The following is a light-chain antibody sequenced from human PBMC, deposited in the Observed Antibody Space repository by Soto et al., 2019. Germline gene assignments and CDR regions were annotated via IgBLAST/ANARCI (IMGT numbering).Light chain of an antibody. CDR1: PSISRY. J-gene: IGKJ2*01. CDR3: QESHTSGT. CDR2: GAS. Sequence: DIQMTQSPSSLSASVGDRVTITCRASPSISRYLSWYQQKPGKAPNLLIYGASSLQSGVPSRFSGSGSGTYFTLTISSLLPEDFATYFCQESHTSGTFGQGTKLEI. V-gene: IGKV1-39*01.